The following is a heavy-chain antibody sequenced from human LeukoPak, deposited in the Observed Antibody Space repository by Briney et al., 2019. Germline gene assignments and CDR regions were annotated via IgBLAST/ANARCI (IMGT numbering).Heavy chain of an antibody. V-gene: IGHV3-30*02. J-gene: IGHJ4*02. D-gene: IGHD3-10*01. CDR3: AKDIYRPTGKWFGVPGDY. Sequence: PGGSLRLSCAASGFTFSSYGMHWVRQAPGKGLEWVAFIRYDGSNKYYADSVKGRFTISRDNSKNTLYLQMNSLRAEDTAVYYCAKDIYRPTGKWFGVPGDYWGQGTLVTVSS. CDR1: GFTFSSYG. CDR2: IRYDGSNK.